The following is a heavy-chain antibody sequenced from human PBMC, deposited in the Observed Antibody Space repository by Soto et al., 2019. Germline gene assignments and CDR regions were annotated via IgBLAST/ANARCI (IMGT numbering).Heavy chain of an antibody. D-gene: IGHD4-17*01. Sequence: EVQLVESGGGLVKPGGSLRLSCAASGFTFRSYSMNWVRQAPGKGLEWVSSISSSSIYIYYADSVKGRFTISRDNAKNSLYLQMKSLRVEDTAVYYCAREDYGDLNWYFDLWGRGTLVTVSS. CDR2: ISSSSIYI. CDR1: GFTFRSYS. CDR3: AREDYGDLNWYFDL. V-gene: IGHV3-21*01. J-gene: IGHJ2*01.